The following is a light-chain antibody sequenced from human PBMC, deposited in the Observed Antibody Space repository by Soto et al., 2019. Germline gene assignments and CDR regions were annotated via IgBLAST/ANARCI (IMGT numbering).Light chain of an antibody. CDR2: NDN. CDR1: RSNIGSNA. Sequence: QSVLTQPPSASGTPGQRVTISCSGSRSNIGSNAVSWYQQLPGTAPKLLIYNDNQRPSGVPDRFSASKSGTSASLAISGLQSEEEADYYCAAWDDSLNARGVFGGGTNLTVL. J-gene: IGLJ3*02. V-gene: IGLV1-44*01. CDR3: AAWDDSLNARGV.